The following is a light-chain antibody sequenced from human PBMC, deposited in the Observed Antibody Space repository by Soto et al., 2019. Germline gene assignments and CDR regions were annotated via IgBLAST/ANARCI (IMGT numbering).Light chain of an antibody. Sequence: DIQMTQSPSSVSASVGDRVTITCRASQDISGWLAWYQQKPGKAPKLLIYAASSLQSGVPSRFSGSGSGTYFTLTITSLQSEDFETYYCLQADTFPITFGQGTRLEIK. CDR1: QDISGW. J-gene: IGKJ5*01. V-gene: IGKV1-12*01. CDR3: LQADTFPIT. CDR2: AAS.